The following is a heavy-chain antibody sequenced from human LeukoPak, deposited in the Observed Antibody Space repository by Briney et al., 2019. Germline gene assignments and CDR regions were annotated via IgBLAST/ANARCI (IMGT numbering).Heavy chain of an antibody. CDR2: INPNSGGT. CDR1: GYTFTGYY. CDR3: ATLTTVTTEAWFDP. D-gene: IGHD4-11*01. V-gene: IGHV1-2*02. J-gene: IGHJ5*02. Sequence: GASVKVSCKASGYTFTGYYMHRVRQAPGQGLEWMGWINPNSGGTNYAQKFQGRVTMTRDTSISTAYMELSRLRSDDTAVYYCATLTTVTTEAWFDPWGQGTLVTVSS.